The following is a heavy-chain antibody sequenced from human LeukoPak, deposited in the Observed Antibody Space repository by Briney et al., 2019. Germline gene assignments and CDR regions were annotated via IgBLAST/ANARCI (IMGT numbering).Heavy chain of an antibody. CDR1: GNGFTTYW. V-gene: IGHV5-51*01. CDR3: ARLIAVADFDL. Sequence: GESLKISCKVSGNGFTTYWIGWVRQMPGKGLEWVGIIYPRDSDTRYSPSFQGQITISADKSTSTAYLQWNSLKASDTAMYYWARLIAVADFDLWGRGTLVTASS. J-gene: IGHJ2*01. CDR2: IYPRDSDT. D-gene: IGHD6-19*01.